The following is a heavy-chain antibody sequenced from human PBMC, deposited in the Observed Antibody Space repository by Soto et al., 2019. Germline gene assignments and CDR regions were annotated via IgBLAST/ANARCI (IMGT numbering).Heavy chain of an antibody. CDR2: IYPSDSDT. V-gene: IGHV5-51*01. J-gene: IGHJ4*02. Sequence: GAYLKISCKTSGYTFTTYWVGWVRQRPGEGLEWMGIIYPSDSDTRYSPSFQGHVMFSVDKSLETAYLEWSSLKTSDTAVYFCALRAGVMVPFDYWGQGTQVTVS. CDR1: GYTFTTYW. D-gene: IGHD3-16*01. CDR3: ALRAGVMVPFDY.